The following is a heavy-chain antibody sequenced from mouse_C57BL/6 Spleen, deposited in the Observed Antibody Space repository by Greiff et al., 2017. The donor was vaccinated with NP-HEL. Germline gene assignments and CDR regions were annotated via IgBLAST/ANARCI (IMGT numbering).Heavy chain of an antibody. CDR2: INPSTGGT. CDR1: GYSFTGYY. D-gene: IGHD2-5*01. CDR3: ARYYSNYWYFDV. J-gene: IGHJ1*03. V-gene: IGHV1-42*01. Sequence: VQLQQSGPELVKPGASVKISCKASGYSFTGYYMNWVKQSPEKSLEWIGEINPSTGGTTYNQKFKAKATLTVDKSSSTAYMQLKSLTSEDSAVYYCARYYSNYWYFDVWGTGTTVTVSS.